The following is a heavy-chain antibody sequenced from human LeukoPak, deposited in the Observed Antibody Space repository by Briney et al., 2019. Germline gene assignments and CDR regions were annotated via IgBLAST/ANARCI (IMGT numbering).Heavy chain of an antibody. CDR1: GFTFSSYD. Sequence: GGSLRLPCAASGFTFSSYDMHWVRQATGKGLEWVSAIGTAGDTYYPGSVKGRFTISRENAKNSLYLQMNSLRAEDTAVYYCARVSRIAARRGTYYYYYGMDVWGQGTTVTVSS. J-gene: IGHJ6*02. D-gene: IGHD6-6*01. CDR2: IGTAGDT. V-gene: IGHV3-13*01. CDR3: ARVSRIAARRGTYYYYYGMDV.